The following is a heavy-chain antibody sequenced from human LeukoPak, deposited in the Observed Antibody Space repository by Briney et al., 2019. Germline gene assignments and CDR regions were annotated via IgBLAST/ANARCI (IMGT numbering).Heavy chain of an antibody. D-gene: IGHD1-1*01. CDR1: GFTFSSYW. CDR2: IKQDGSEK. CDR3: ARHSVQSWSMYYFDY. V-gene: IGHV3-7*01. Sequence: GGSLRLSCAASGFTFSSYWMSWVRQAPGKGLEWVANIKQDGSEKYYVDSVKGRFTISRDNAKNSLYLQMNSLRAEDTAVYYCARHSVQSWSMYYFDYWGQGTLVTVSS. J-gene: IGHJ4*02.